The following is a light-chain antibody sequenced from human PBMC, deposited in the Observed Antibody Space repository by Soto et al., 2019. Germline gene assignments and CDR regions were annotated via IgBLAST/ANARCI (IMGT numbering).Light chain of an antibody. Sequence: AIRMTQSPSSFSASTGDRVTITCRASQGISSYLAWYQQKPGKAPKLLIYAASTLQSGVPSRFSGSGSGTDFTLTISCLQSEDFATYYCQQYYSYPLTFGVGTQVEIK. CDR3: QQYYSYPLT. J-gene: IGKJ4*01. CDR1: QGISSY. CDR2: AAS. V-gene: IGKV1-8*01.